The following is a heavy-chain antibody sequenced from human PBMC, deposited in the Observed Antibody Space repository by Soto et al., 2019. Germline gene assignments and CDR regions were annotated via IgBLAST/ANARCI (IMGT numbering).Heavy chain of an antibody. CDR1: RYDFSSYW. J-gene: IGHJ3*02. CDR3: ARRRPSTAFDI. D-gene: IGHD2-2*01. Sequence: EVQLVQSGAGVKKPGESLRISCQGSRYDFSSYWVGWVRQMPGKGLEWLGIIYPGDSDTRYSPSFQGQVTISVDKSIDTAYLQWSSLKASDTAMYYCARRRPSTAFDIWGQGTMVTVSS. V-gene: IGHV5-51*03. CDR2: IYPGDSDT.